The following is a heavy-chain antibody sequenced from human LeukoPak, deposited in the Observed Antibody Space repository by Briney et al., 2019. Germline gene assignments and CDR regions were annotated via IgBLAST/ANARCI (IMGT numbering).Heavy chain of an antibody. CDR2: INWNGGST. J-gene: IGHJ5*02. CDR1: GFTFDYYG. D-gene: IGHD3-10*01. Sequence: PGGSLRLSCAASGFTFDYYGMSWVRQAPGKGLEWVSGINWNGGSTGYADSVKGRFTISRDNAKNSLYLQMNSLRADDTALYYCARLLWFGELRRSRFDPWGQGTLVTVSS. CDR3: ARLLWFGELRRSRFDP. V-gene: IGHV3-20*04.